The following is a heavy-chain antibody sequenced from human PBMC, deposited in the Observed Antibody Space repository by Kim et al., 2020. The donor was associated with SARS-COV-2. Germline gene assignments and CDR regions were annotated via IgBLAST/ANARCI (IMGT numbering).Heavy chain of an antibody. Sequence: SVKVSCKASGGTFSSYAISWVRQAPGQGLEWMGRIIPILGIANYAQKFQGRVTITADKSTSTAYMELSSLRSEDTAVYYCARDMIVVVAYYYYGMDVWGQGTTVTVSS. CDR3: ARDMIVVVAYYYYGMDV. D-gene: IGHD3-22*01. CDR2: IIPILGIA. V-gene: IGHV1-69*04. J-gene: IGHJ6*02. CDR1: GGTFSSYA.